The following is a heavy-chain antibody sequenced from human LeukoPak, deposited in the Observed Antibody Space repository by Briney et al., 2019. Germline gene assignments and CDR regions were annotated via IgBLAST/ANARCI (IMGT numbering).Heavy chain of an antibody. CDR1: GGSISSYY. CDR3: ARSGYNKNWFDP. V-gene: IGHV4-59*01. Sequence: SETLSLTCTVSGGSISSYYWSWIRQPPGKGLEWIGYIYYSGSTNYNPSLKSRVTISVDTSKNQFSLRLSSVTAADTAVYYCARSGYNKNWFDPWGQGTLVTVSS. CDR2: IYYSGST. D-gene: IGHD1-14*01. J-gene: IGHJ5*02.